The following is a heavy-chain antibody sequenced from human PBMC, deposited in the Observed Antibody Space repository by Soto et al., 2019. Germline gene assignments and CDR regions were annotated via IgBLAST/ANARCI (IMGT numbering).Heavy chain of an antibody. Sequence: SETLSLTCTVSGGSISSGGYYWSWIRQHPGKGLEWIGYIYYSGSTYYNPSLKSRVTISVDTSKNQFSLKLSSVTAADTAVYYCARGYGDSREGINFDYWGQGTLVTVSS. CDR3: ARGYGDSREGINFDY. CDR1: GGSISSGGYY. V-gene: IGHV4-31*03. CDR2: IYYSGST. D-gene: IGHD4-17*01. J-gene: IGHJ4*02.